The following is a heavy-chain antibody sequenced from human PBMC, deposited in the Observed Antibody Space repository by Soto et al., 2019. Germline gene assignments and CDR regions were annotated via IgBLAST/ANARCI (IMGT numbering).Heavy chain of an antibody. Sequence: VQLVQSGAEEKKPGATVKVSCKASGYTFTNYAIDWVRQAPGQRLEWMGWINAGNGNTKYSQKFQGRVTITRDTSASTAYMALTSLRSEDRAVYYCARGFPLWFDLWGQGTLVTVSS. CDR3: ARGFPLWFDL. CDR1: GYTFTNYA. D-gene: IGHD3-3*01. V-gene: IGHV1-3*05. CDR2: INAGNGNT. J-gene: IGHJ5*02.